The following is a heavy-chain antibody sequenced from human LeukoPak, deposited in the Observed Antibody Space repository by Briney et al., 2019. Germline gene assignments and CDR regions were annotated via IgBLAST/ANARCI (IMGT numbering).Heavy chain of an antibody. J-gene: IGHJ3*01. V-gene: IGHV3-30*18. CDR1: GFSITSYG. CDR3: AKLGYSSGWYDFQIDAFDF. CDR2: ISYDGSNK. Sequence: TGGSLRLSCAASGFSITSYGMHWVRQAPGKGLEWVAVISYDGSNKFYADSVKGRFTISRDNSKNTLYLQMNSLRAEDTAVYYCAKLGYSSGWYDFQIDAFDFWGQGTMVTVSS. D-gene: IGHD6-19*01.